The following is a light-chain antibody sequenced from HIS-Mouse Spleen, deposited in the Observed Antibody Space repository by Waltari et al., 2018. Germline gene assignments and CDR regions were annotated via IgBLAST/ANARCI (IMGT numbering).Light chain of an antibody. CDR2: WAS. Sequence: DIVMTQSPDSLAVSLGERATINCKSSQSVLYSSNNKNYLAWYQQKTGQPPKLLIYWASTRESGVRERFSGSGSGTDFTLTIRSLQAEDVEVYYCQQYYSTPPYTFGQGTKLEIK. CDR3: QQYYSTPPYT. J-gene: IGKJ2*01. CDR1: QSVLYSSNNKNY. V-gene: IGKV4-1*01.